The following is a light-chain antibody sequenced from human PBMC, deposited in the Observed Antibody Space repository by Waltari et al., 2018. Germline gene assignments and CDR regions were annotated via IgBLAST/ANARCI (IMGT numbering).Light chain of an antibody. CDR2: EVT. CDR1: SRAVGSYTY. CDR3: SSYAGSTYYV. J-gene: IGLJ1*01. Sequence: QSALTPPPSASGSPGQSVTISCPGASRAVGSYTYVPWYQHHPGKAPKLLIYEVTKRPSGVPDRFSGSKSGNTASLTVSGLLAEDEADYYCSSYAGSTYYVFGTGTKVAVL. V-gene: IGLV2-8*01.